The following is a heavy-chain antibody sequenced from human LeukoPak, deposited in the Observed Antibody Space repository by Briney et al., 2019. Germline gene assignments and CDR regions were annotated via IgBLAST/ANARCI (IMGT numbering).Heavy chain of an antibody. J-gene: IGHJ6*02. V-gene: IGHV5-51*01. CDR2: IYPGDSDT. CDR3: ARRQKGIAARWYGMDV. D-gene: IGHD6-6*01. CDR1: GYSFISYW. Sequence: GESLKISCKGSGYSFISYWIGWVRQMPGKGLEWMGIIYPGDSDTRYSPSFQGQVTISADKSISTAYLQWSSLKASDTAMYYCARRQKGIAARWYGMDVWGQGTTVTVSS.